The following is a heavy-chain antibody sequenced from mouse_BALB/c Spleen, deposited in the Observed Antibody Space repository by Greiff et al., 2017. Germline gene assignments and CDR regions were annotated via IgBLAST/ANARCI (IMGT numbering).Heavy chain of an antibody. Sequence: QVHVKQSGAELVRPGTSVKVSCKASGYAFTNYLIEWVKQRPGQGLEWIGVINPGSGGTNYNEKFKGKATLTADKSSSTAYMQLSSLTSDDSAVYFCARGLAYAMDYWGQGTSVTVSS. CDR3: ARGLAYAMDY. J-gene: IGHJ4*01. CDR1: GYAFTNYL. CDR2: INPGSGGT. D-gene: IGHD3-3*01. V-gene: IGHV1-54*01.